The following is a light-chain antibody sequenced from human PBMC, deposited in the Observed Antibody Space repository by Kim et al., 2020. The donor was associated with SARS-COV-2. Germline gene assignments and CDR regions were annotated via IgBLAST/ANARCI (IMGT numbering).Light chain of an antibody. Sequence: DIQMTQSPSSLSASVGDRVTITCQATQVIRKFLNWYQQRPGKAPKLLIYDVSNLQTGVPSRFSGSGYGTESTLTISSLQPEDFATYYCQQNDDLPITFGQGTRLEIK. CDR1: QVIRKF. J-gene: IGKJ5*01. CDR2: DVS. V-gene: IGKV1-33*01. CDR3: QQNDDLPIT.